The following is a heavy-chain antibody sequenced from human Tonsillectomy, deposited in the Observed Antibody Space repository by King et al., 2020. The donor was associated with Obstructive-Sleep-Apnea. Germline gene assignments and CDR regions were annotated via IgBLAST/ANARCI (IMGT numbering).Heavy chain of an antibody. V-gene: IGHV3-9*01. Sequence: VQLVESGGGLVQPGRSLRLSCAASGFTFDDYAMHWVRLAPGKGLEWVSGISWNSGSIGYADSVKGRFTISRDNAKNSLYLQMNSLRAEDTALYYYAKGKRTSGCLYFYGVDVWGQGTTVTVSS. CDR2: ISWNSGSI. CDR3: AKGKRTSGCLYFYGVDV. D-gene: IGHD3-10*01. CDR1: GFTFDDYA. J-gene: IGHJ6*02.